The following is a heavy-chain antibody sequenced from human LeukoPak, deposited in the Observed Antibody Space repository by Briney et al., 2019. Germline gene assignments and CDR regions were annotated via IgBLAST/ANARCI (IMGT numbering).Heavy chain of an antibody. V-gene: IGHV1-8*02. J-gene: IGHJ4*02. CDR1: GYTFTGYD. CDR2: MNPNSGNT. Sequence: ASLKVSCKASGYTFTGYDINWVRQATGQGLEWMGWMNPNSGNTGYAQKFQGRVAMTRNTSISTAYMELSSLRSEDTAVYYCARGRRIAAAGTFGYWGQGTLVTVSS. D-gene: IGHD6-13*01. CDR3: ARGRRIAAAGTFGY.